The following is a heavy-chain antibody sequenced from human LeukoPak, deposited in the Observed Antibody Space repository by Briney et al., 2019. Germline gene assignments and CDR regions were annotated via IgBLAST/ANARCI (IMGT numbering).Heavy chain of an antibody. CDR3: ARDHITMIRGVSYYYYGMDV. V-gene: IGHV3-53*01. J-gene: IGHJ6*02. D-gene: IGHD3-10*01. CDR2: IYSGGNT. Sequence: GGSLRLSCAASGFPISTNYMSWVRQAPGKGPEWVSIIYSGGNTFYADSVKGRFTISRDSSKNTLFLQMTSLRAEDTAVYYCARDHITMIRGVSYYYYGMDVWGQGTTVTVSS. CDR1: GFPISTNY.